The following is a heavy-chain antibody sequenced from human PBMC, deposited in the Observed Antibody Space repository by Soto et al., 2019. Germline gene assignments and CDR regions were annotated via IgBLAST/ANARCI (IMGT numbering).Heavy chain of an antibody. V-gene: IGHV4-34*01. CDR2: INHSGST. CDR1: GWSFSAYY. Sequence: SESLSRTCAAYGWSFSAYYWSWIRQPPGKGLEWIGEINHSGSTNYNPSLKSRVTISVDTSKNQFSLKLSSVTAADTAVYYCASRYYGSGSHRYWGQG. D-gene: IGHD3-10*01. J-gene: IGHJ4*02. CDR3: ASRYYGSGSHRY.